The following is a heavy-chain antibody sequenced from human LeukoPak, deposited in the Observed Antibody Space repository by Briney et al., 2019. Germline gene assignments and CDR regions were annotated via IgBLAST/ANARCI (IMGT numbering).Heavy chain of an antibody. CDR1: GFTFNDYA. V-gene: IGHV3-30-3*01. Sequence: GGSLRLSCAASGFTFNDYAMHWVRQAPGKGLEWVAIISYDGTNKEYADSVKGRFTISRDNSKNTLYLQMNSLRAEDTAVYYCARDLRWLVTADYWGQGTLVTVSS. CDR2: ISYDGTNK. CDR3: ARDLRWLVTADY. D-gene: IGHD6-19*01. J-gene: IGHJ4*02.